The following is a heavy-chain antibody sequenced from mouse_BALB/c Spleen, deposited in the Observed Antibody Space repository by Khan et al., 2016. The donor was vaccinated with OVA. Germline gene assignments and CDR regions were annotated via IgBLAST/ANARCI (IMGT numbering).Heavy chain of an antibody. V-gene: IGHV14-3*02. D-gene: IGHD1-1*01. CDR3: AITTVVRYYAMDY. J-gene: IGHJ4*01. CDR1: GFNIKDTY. CDR2: IDPANGNT. Sequence: EVELVESGAELVKPGASVKLSCTASGFNIKDTYMHWVKQRSEQGLEWIGRIDPANGNTKYDPKFQGKATITADTSSNTAYLQLSSLTSEDTAVYYCAITTVVRYYAMDYWGQGTSVTVSS.